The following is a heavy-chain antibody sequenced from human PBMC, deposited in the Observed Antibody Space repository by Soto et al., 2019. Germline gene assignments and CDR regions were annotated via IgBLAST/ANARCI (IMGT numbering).Heavy chain of an antibody. Sequence: PSETLSLTCAVYGGSFSGYYWSWIRQPPGKGLEWIGEINHSGSTNYNPSLKSRVTISVDTSKNQFSLKLSSVTAADTAVYYCARGLGPMTTVTTYNWFDPWGQGTLVTVSS. CDR1: GGSFSGYY. D-gene: IGHD4-4*01. V-gene: IGHV4-34*01. CDR2: INHSGST. CDR3: ARGLGPMTTVTTYNWFDP. J-gene: IGHJ5*02.